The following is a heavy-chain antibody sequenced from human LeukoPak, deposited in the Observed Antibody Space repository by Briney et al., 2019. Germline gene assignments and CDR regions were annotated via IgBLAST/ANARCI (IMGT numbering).Heavy chain of an antibody. D-gene: IGHD3-3*01. Sequence: SETLSLTCTVSGASITSYHWSWIRQPAGKGLEWIGRIYTSGSTNYNPSLKSRVTMSVDTSKNQFSLKLSSVTAADTAVYYCARDSYDFWSGPGSENMDVWGKGTTVTVSS. CDR1: GASITSYH. J-gene: IGHJ6*03. CDR3: ARDSYDFWSGPGSENMDV. CDR2: IYTSGST. V-gene: IGHV4-4*07.